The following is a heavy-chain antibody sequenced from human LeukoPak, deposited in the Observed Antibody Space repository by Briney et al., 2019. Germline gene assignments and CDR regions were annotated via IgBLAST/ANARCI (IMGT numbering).Heavy chain of an antibody. CDR1: GGSISSYY. CDR3: ARHYKDITDFDY. D-gene: IGHD2-15*01. Sequence: SETLSLTCTVSGGSISSYYWSWIRQPPGKGLEWIGDIYYSGSTNYNPSLKSRVTISVDTSKNQFSLKLSSVTAADTAVYYCARHYKDITDFDYWGQGTLVTVSS. J-gene: IGHJ4*02. V-gene: IGHV4-59*08. CDR2: IYYSGST.